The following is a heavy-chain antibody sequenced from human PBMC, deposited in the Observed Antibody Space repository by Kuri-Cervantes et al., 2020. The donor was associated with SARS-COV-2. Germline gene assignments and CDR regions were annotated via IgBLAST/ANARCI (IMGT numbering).Heavy chain of an antibody. Sequence: GGSLRLSCAASGFTFSSYGMDWVRQAPGKGLEWVGRTRNKANSYTTEYAASVKGRFTISRDDSKNSLYPQMNSLKTEDTAVYYCARGNYYDSSGYFYYYGMDVWGQGTTVTVSS. CDR2: TRNKANSYTT. D-gene: IGHD3-22*01. CDR1: GFTFSSYG. CDR3: ARGNYYDSSGYFYYYGMDV. J-gene: IGHJ6*02. V-gene: IGHV3-72*01.